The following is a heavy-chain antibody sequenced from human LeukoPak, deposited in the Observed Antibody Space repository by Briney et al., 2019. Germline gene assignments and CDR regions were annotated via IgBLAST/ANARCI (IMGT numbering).Heavy chain of an antibody. J-gene: IGHJ4*02. CDR2: INPNSGGT. CDR1: GYTFTGYY. V-gene: IGHV1-2*02. D-gene: IGHD6-6*01. Sequence: ASVKVSCKASGYTFTGYYMHWVRQAPGQGLEWMGWINPNSGGTNYAQKFQGRVTMTRDMSTSTVYMELSSLRSEDTAVYYCARVSRSTSFDYWGQGTLVTVSS. CDR3: ARVSRSTSFDY.